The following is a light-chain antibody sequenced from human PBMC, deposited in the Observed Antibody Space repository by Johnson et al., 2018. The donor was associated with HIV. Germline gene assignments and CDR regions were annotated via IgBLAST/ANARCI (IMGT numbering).Light chain of an antibody. J-gene: IGLJ1*01. CDR1: SSNIGNNY. CDR2: DND. Sequence: QSVLTQPPSVSAAPGQKVTISCSGSSSNIGNNYVSWYQQLPGTAPKLLIYDNDQRPSGIPDRLSGSKSGTSATLAITGLQPGDAADYYCGTRDSRLSAGHGFGTGTKVTVL. CDR3: GTRDSRLSAGHG. V-gene: IGLV1-51*01.